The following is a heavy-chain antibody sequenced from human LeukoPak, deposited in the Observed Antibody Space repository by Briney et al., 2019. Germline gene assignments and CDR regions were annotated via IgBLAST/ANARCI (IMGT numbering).Heavy chain of an antibody. V-gene: IGHV5-51*01. CDR1: GYSFTSYW. CDR3: ARHIGLTTRYLDY. Sequence: GESLKISCKGSGYSFTSYWIGWVRRMPGKGLEWMGIIYPGDSDTRYSPSFQGHVTISADKSVSTAYLQWSSLKDSDTAMYYCARHIGLTTRYLDYWGQGTPVTVSP. CDR2: IYPGDSDT. D-gene: IGHD4/OR15-4a*01. J-gene: IGHJ4*02.